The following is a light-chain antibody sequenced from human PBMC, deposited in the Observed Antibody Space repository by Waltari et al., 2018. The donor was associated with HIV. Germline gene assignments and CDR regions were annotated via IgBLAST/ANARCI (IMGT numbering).Light chain of an antibody. CDR1: QAISNF. Sequence: DLQMTQTPSSLSASIGASVTITCRASQAISNFLNWYQQKPGEAPKLLITSVSTLQSGVSWRFSGSGSETSFSLIIDDVERDDAATYFCQQTYNAPRTFG. V-gene: IGKV1-39*01. J-gene: IGKJ1*01. CDR2: SVS. CDR3: QQTYNAPRT.